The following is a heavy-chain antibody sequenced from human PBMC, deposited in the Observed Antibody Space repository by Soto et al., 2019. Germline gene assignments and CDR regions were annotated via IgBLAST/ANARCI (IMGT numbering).Heavy chain of an antibody. J-gene: IGHJ6*02. Sequence: PSETLSLTCTVSGGSISSSSYSWGWIRQPPGKGPEWIGTFYYSGSTYYNPSLKSRVTISVDTSKNQFSLKLSSVTAADTAVYYCARHLTYCSAGSCYSDFPYYGMDVWGQGTTVTVSS. CDR2: FYYSGST. CDR1: GGSISSSSYS. D-gene: IGHD2-15*01. V-gene: IGHV4-39*01. CDR3: ARHLTYCSAGSCYSDFPYYGMDV.